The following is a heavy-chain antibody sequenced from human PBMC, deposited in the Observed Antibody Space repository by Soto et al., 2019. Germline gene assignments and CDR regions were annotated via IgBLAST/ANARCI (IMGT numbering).Heavy chain of an antibody. V-gene: IGHV1-2*04. CDR1: GYTFTGYY. D-gene: IGHD2-2*02. J-gene: IGHJ6*02. CDR3: AREKHDIVLVPAAIGGYYYYGMDV. CDR2: INPNSGGT. Sequence: GASVNVSCKASGYTFTGYYMHWVRQAPGQGLEWMGWINPNSGGTNYAQKFQGWVTMTRDTSISTAYMELSRLRSDDTAVYYCAREKHDIVLVPAAIGGYYYYGMDVWGQGTTVTVSS.